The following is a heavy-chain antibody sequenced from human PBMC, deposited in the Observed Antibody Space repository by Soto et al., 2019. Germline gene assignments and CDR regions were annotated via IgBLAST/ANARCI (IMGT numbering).Heavy chain of an antibody. D-gene: IGHD3-16*01. J-gene: IGHJ3*02. CDR2: FDPEDGET. CDR3: AKYIMRWFVLQGAFDI. Sequence: DSVKVSCKVSGYTLTELSMHWVRQAPGKGLEWMGGFDPEDGETIYAQKFQGRVTMTEDTSTDTAYMEMSSLRSEDKAVYYCAKYIMRWFVLQGAFDIWCQAIMVTVS. V-gene: IGHV1-24*01. CDR1: GYTLTELS.